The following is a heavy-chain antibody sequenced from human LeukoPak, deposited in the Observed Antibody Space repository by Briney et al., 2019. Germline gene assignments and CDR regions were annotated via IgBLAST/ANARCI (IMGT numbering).Heavy chain of an antibody. J-gene: IGHJ6*03. CDR1: GGSFSGYY. V-gene: IGHV4-34*01. Sequence: PSETLSLTCAVYGGSFSGYYWSWIRQPPGRGLEWTGEINHSGSTNYNPSLKSRVTISVDTSKNQFSLKLSSVTAADTAVYYCARVRCSGGSCPYYYYYYYMDVWGKGTTVTVSS. CDR3: ARVRCSGGSCPYYYYYYYMDV. D-gene: IGHD2-15*01. CDR2: INHSGST.